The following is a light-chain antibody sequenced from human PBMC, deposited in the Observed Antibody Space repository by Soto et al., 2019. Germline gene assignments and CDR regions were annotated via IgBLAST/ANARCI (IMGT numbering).Light chain of an antibody. Sequence: ERVMTQSPATLSASPGERATLSCRTSQSARTNLAWYQQTPGQAPRLLIYHASTRATGIPDRFRGSGSGTEFTLTISSLQSEDFASYYCQQYDDWPRTFGQGTKVEIK. CDR3: QQYDDWPRT. V-gene: IGKV3-15*01. CDR1: QSARTN. CDR2: HAS. J-gene: IGKJ1*01.